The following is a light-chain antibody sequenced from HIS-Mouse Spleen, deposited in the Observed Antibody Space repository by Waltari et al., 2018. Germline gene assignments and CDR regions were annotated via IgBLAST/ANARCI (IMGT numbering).Light chain of an antibody. CDR1: ALPKKY. J-gene: IGLJ2*01. Sequence: SYELTQPPSVSVSPGQTARITCSGDALPKKYAYWYQQKSGQAPVLVIYEDSKRPSGIPWRFSGASSGTMATLTISGAQVEDEADYYCYSTDRSGNHRVFGGGTKLTVL. V-gene: IGLV3-10*01. CDR3: YSTDRSGNHRV. CDR2: EDS.